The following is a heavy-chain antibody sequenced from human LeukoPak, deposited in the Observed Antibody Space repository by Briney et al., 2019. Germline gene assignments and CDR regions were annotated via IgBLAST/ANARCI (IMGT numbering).Heavy chain of an antibody. CDR1: GASVTDYY. CDR2: IHHSGNS. V-gene: IGHV4-59*02. CDR3: TRGHWGLQS. Sequence: MSSETLSLTCTVSGASVTDYYSSWIRQSPGKGLEWISYIHHSGNSDYNPSLRSRVTTSLDTSKNQFSLNLISVTAADTAVYYCTRGHWGLQSWSQGTLVTVSS. D-gene: IGHD7-27*01. J-gene: IGHJ5*02.